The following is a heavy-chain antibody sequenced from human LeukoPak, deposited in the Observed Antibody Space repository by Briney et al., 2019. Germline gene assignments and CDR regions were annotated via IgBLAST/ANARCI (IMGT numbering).Heavy chain of an antibody. CDR2: ISSSSSYI. J-gene: IGHJ6*03. V-gene: IGHV3-21*01. Sequence: GGSLRLSCAASGFTFSSYSMNWVRQAPGKGMDWVSSISSSSSYIYYADSVKGRFTISRDNAKNSLYLQMNSLRAEDTAVYYCARKEEAGYDMDVWGKGTTVTVSS. CDR1: GFTFSSYS. D-gene: IGHD6-25*01. CDR3: ARKEEAGYDMDV.